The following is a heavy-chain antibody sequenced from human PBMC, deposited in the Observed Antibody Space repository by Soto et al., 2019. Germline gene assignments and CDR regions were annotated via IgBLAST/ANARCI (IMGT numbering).Heavy chain of an antibody. V-gene: IGHV1-3*01. CDR3: TRDVGATGE. Sequence: QVQLMQSGAEVKKPGASVKVSCKASGYTFTSYPMHWVRQAPGQRPEWMGRINAGNGKTKYSQKCQGRFTITRDTSASKAYMELSSRRSEDTAVSDCTRDVGATGEWGQGTLVTVSS. CDR2: INAGNGKT. D-gene: IGHD1-26*01. J-gene: IGHJ4*02. CDR1: GYTFTSYP.